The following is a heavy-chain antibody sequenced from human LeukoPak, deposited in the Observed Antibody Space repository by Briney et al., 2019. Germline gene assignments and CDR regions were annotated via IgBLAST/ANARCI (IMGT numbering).Heavy chain of an antibody. J-gene: IGHJ3*02. CDR2: LDVGGST. Sequence: GGSLRLSCAASGLTFSGNYMSWVRQPPGKGPEWVSVLDVGGSTYYADSVKGRFTISRDKSKNTLYLQINSLRAEDTAVYYCARGGNSGGSLRSPFDIWGRGTMVTVSS. CDR1: GLTFSGNY. D-gene: IGHD2-15*01. CDR3: ARGGNSGGSLRSPFDI. V-gene: IGHV3-53*01.